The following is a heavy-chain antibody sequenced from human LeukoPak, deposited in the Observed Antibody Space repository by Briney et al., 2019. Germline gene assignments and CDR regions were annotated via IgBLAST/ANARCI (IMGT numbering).Heavy chain of an antibody. J-gene: IGHJ4*02. V-gene: IGHV1-69*04. CDR2: IIPILGIA. CDR1: GGTFSSYA. CDR3: ARHTMSEEGNFDY. Sequence: SVKVSCKASGGTFSSYAISWVRQAPGQGLEWMGRIIPILGIANYAQKFQGRVTITADKSTSTAYMELSSLRSDDTAVYYCARHTMSEEGNFDYWGQGTLVTVSS. D-gene: IGHD3-10*02.